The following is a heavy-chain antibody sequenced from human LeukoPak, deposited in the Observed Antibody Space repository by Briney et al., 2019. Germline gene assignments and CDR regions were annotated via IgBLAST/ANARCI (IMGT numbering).Heavy chain of an antibody. D-gene: IGHD3-9*01. CDR1: GFTFGDYA. Sequence: GRSLRLSCTASGFTFGDYAMSWVRQAPGKGLEWVGFIRSKAYGGTTEYAASVKGRFTISRDDSKSIAYLQMNSLKTEDTAVYYCTGSRQNVLRYFDWLPDWGQGTLVTVSS. J-gene: IGHJ4*02. V-gene: IGHV3-49*04. CDR2: IRSKAYGGTT. CDR3: TGSRQNVLRYFDWLPD.